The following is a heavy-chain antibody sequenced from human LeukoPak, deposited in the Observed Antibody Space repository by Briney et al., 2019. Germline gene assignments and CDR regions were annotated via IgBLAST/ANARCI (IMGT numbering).Heavy chain of an antibody. CDR1: GYTFTSYY. V-gene: IGHV1-46*01. J-gene: IGHJ6*02. Sequence: ASVKVSCKASGYTFTSYYMHWVRQAPGQGLERMGIINPSGGSTSYAQKFQGRVTMTRDTSTSTVYMELSSLRSEDTAVYYCARVGIAARLSYYYYGMDVWGQGTTVTVSS. CDR2: INPSGGST. CDR3: ARVGIAARLSYYYYGMDV. D-gene: IGHD6-6*01.